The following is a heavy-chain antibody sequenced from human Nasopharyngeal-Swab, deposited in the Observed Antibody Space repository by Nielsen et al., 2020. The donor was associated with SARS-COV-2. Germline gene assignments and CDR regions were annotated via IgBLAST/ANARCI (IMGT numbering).Heavy chain of an antibody. V-gene: IGHV7-4-1*02. J-gene: IGHJ4*02. CDR1: GYTFTSNV. Sequence: ASVKVSCKASGYTFTSNVLNWVRQAPEQGPEYNGWISTKTGAPTYAQAFTGRFVISLDTSVSTAYLQISSLKADDTAVYYCARENQEYANIWIDYWGQGTQVTVSS. CDR2: ISTKTGAP. CDR3: ARENQEYANIWIDY. D-gene: IGHD1-1*01.